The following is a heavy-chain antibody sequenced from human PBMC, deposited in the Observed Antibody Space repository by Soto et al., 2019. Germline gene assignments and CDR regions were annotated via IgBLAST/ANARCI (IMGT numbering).Heavy chain of an antibody. CDR3: AKDGAAAGTAHYYYGMDV. Sequence: GGSLRLSCAASGFTFDGYAMHWVRQAPGKGLEWVSGISWNSGSIGYADSVKGRFTISRDNAKNSLYLQMNSLRAEDTALYYCAKDGAAAGTAHYYYGMDVWGQGTTVTVSS. V-gene: IGHV3-9*01. CDR1: GFTFDGYA. J-gene: IGHJ6*02. CDR2: ISWNSGSI. D-gene: IGHD6-13*01.